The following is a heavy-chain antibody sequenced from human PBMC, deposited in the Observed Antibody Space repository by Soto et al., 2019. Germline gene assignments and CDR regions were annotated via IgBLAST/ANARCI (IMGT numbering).Heavy chain of an antibody. J-gene: IGHJ4*02. CDR2: INPYNGKT. Sequence: QIQLVQSGPEVKKPGASVKVSCKASGYTFTTYGFSWVRQAPGQGLEWVGWINPYNGKTSYAQKLQARVTMTTDTSTTTAYMELRSLRSDDTAVYYCTRAPDGPTDFDYWGQGTLVTVSS. V-gene: IGHV1-18*01. CDR3: TRAPDGPTDFDY. D-gene: IGHD2-8*01. CDR1: GYTFTTYG.